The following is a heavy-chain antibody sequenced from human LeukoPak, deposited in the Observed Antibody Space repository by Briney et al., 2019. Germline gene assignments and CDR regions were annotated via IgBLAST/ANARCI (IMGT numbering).Heavy chain of an antibody. CDR1: GGTFSSYA. CDR2: IIPIFGTA. V-gene: IGHV1-69*05. D-gene: IGHD2-2*01. J-gene: IGHJ5*02. Sequence: GASVKVSCKASGGTFSSYAISWVRQAPGQGLEWMGGIIPIFGTANYAQKFQGRITITTDESTSTAYMELSSLGSEDTAVYYCARWTTSLGSTANWFDPWGQGTLVTVSS. CDR3: ARWTTSLGSTANWFDP.